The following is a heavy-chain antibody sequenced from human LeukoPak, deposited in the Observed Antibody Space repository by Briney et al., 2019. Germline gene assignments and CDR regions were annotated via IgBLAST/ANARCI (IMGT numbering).Heavy chain of an antibody. CDR2: ISASGRT. V-gene: IGHV4-4*09. Sequence: SETLSLTCVVSGASNSRHYWSWIRQPTGKGLEWIGYISASGRTKYRPALKSRVTISGDTSKNQFSLRLTSVTAADTAVYYCARHRENSYESSHMGFDPWGPGTLVTVSS. D-gene: IGHD3-22*01. CDR1: GASNSRHY. J-gene: IGHJ5*02. CDR3: ARHRENSYESSHMGFDP.